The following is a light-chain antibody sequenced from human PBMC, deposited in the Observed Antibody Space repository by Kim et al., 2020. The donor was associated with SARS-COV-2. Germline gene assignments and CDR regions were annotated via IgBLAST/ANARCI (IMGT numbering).Light chain of an antibody. CDR1: SLRSYY. Sequence: SSELTQDPAVSAALGQTVRITCQGDSLRSYYASWYQQKPGQAPVLVIFAKNNRPSGIPDRISGSSSGNTASLTISGAQAEDEADYYCKSRDSSGNRLVFGGGTQLTVL. J-gene: IGLJ3*02. CDR3: KSRDSSGNRLV. CDR2: AKN. V-gene: IGLV3-19*01.